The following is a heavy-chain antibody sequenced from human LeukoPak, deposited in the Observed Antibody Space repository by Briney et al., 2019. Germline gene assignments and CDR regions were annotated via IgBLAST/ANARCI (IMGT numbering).Heavy chain of an antibody. CDR3: AREGVDQSDYYYGMDV. CDR1: GFTFSAYY. CDR2: ISSSSSYT. Sequence: GGSLRLSCAASGFTFSAYYMSWIRQAPGKGLEWVSYISSSSSYTNYADSVKGRFTISRDNAKNSLYLQMNSLRAEDTAVYHCAREGVDQSDYYYGMDVWGQGTTVTVSS. J-gene: IGHJ6*02. D-gene: IGHD2-2*01. V-gene: IGHV3-11*06.